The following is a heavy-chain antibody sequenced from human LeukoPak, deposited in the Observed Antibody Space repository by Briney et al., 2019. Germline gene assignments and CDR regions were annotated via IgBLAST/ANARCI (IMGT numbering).Heavy chain of an antibody. CDR1: GYTFTTYD. D-gene: IGHD6-19*01. CDR2: TNPNRGHT. V-gene: IGHV1-8*03. Sequence: ASVKVSCKASGYTFTTYDINWVRQATGQGLEWMGWTNPNRGHTGYAQKFQGRLTITRDTSISTAYMELSSLRSEDTAVYYCARVAGNIDYWGQGTLVTVSS. J-gene: IGHJ4*02. CDR3: ARVAGNIDY.